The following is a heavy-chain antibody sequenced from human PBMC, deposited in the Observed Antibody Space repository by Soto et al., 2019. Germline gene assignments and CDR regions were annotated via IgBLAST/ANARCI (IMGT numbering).Heavy chain of an antibody. CDR3: ARDLPAAAGPFDP. J-gene: IGHJ5*02. CDR2: IYHSGGT. CDR1: GYSISSGYY. V-gene: IGHV4-38-2*02. D-gene: IGHD6-13*01. Sequence: SETLSLTCAVSGYSISSGYYWGWIRQPPGKGLEWIGSIYHSGGTYYNPSLKSRVTISVDTSKNQFSLKLSSVTAADTAVYYCARDLPAAAGPFDPWGQGTLVTVSS.